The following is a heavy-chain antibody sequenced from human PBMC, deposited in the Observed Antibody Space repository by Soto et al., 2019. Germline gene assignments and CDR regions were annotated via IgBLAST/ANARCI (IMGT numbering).Heavy chain of an antibody. CDR1: GFTFSSYA. CDR2: ISYGGNNK. Sequence: QVQLVESGGGVVQPGRSLRLSCAASGFTFSSYAMYWVRQAPGKGLEWVAVISYGGNNKYYSDSVKGRFTISRGNSKNTLYLQMNSLRAEDTAVYYCARAGCDGGSCYTLVGLRYGMDVWGQGTTVTVSS. CDR3: ARAGCDGGSCYTLVGLRYGMDV. D-gene: IGHD2-15*01. J-gene: IGHJ6*02. V-gene: IGHV3-30-3*01.